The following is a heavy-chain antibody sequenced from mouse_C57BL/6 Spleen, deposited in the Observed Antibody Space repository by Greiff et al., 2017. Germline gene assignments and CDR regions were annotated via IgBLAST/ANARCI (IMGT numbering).Heavy chain of an antibody. CDR1: GFTFSSYA. V-gene: IGHV5-4*01. CDR2: ISDGGSYT. D-gene: IGHD1-1*01. J-gene: IGHJ4*01. Sequence: DVQLVESGGGLVKPGGSLKLSCAASGFTFSSYAMSWVRQTPEKRLEWVATISDGGSYTYYPDNVKGRFTISRDNAKNNLYLQMSHLKSEDTAMYYCARGYYGSRGAMDYWGQGTSVTVSS. CDR3: ARGYYGSRGAMDY.